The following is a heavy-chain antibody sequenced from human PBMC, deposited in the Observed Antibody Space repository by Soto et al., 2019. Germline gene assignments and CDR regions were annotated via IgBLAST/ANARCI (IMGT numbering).Heavy chain of an antibody. CDR1: GYTFTTYD. V-gene: IGHV1-18*01. D-gene: IGHD3-10*02. Sequence: QVQLVQSGAEVKKPGASVKVSCKASGYTFTTYDISWVRQAPGQGLEWMGRIRTYNGNTNGPQRLPGRLTMTTDTTTPTADMQLRRLRSHDSAVLYCERDAYHVLCVNAPVRYGMDVLGPGTTLSVSS. CDR3: ERDAYHVLCVNAPVRYGMDV. J-gene: IGHJ6*02. CDR2: IRTYNGNT.